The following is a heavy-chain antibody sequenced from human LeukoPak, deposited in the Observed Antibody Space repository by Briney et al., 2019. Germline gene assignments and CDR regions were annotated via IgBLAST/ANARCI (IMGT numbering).Heavy chain of an antibody. Sequence: PSQTLSLTCTVSGGSISSGSYYLSWIRQPAGKGLEWIGRIYTSGSTNYNPSLKSRVTISVDTSKNQFSLKLSSVTAADTAVYYCARQRNWSPYYFDYWGQGTLVTVSS. CDR3: ARQRNWSPYYFDY. D-gene: IGHD1-1*01. CDR1: GGSISSGSYY. CDR2: IYTSGST. V-gene: IGHV4-61*02. J-gene: IGHJ4*02.